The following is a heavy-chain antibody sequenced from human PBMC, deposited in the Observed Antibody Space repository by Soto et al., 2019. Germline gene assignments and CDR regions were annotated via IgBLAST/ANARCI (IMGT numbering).Heavy chain of an antibody. V-gene: IGHV3-30*18. CDR1: GFTFSSYG. J-gene: IGHJ4*02. CDR3: AKPSEDSSGWSRFDY. CDR2: ISYDGSNK. Sequence: QVQLVESGGGVVQPGRSLRLSCAASGFTFSSYGMHWVRQAPGKGLEWVAVISYDGSNKYYADSVKGRFTISRDNSKNTLYLQMNSLRAEDTAVYYCAKPSEDSSGWSRFDYWGQGTLVTVSS. D-gene: IGHD6-19*01.